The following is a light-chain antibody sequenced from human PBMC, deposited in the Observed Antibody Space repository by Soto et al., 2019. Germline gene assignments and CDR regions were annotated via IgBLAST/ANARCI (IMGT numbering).Light chain of an antibody. Sequence: DIQMTQSPSSLSASVGDRVTITCQARQDINKYLNWYQQKPGKAPKLLIYDASNLETGVPSRFSGGGSGTHFTFTISSLQAEDRATYYCQQYDILHRTFGQGTKLEIK. CDR1: QDINKY. CDR2: DAS. V-gene: IGKV1-33*01. CDR3: QQYDILHRT. J-gene: IGKJ2*02.